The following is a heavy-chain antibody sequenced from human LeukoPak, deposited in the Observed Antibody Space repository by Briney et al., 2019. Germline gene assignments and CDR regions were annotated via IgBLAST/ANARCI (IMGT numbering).Heavy chain of an antibody. V-gene: IGHV4-59*08. Sequence: SETLSLTCTVSGGSISSYYWSWIRQPPGKGLEWIGYIYYSGSTNYNPSLKSRVTISVDTSKNQFSLKLSSVTAADTAVYYCARSHWFGETAFDYRGQGTLVTVSS. D-gene: IGHD3-10*01. CDR2: IYYSGST. J-gene: IGHJ4*02. CDR3: ARSHWFGETAFDY. CDR1: GGSISSYY.